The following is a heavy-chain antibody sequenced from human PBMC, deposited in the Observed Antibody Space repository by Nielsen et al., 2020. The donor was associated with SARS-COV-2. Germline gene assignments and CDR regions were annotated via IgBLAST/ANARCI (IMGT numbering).Heavy chain of an antibody. V-gene: IGHV3-33*01. CDR3: ARGPANYYYYYYMDV. Sequence: GESLKISCAASGFTFSSYGMHWVRQAPGKGLEWVAVIWYDGSNKYYADSVKGRFTISRDNSKNTLYLQMNSLRAEDTAVYYCARGPANYYYYYYMDVWGRGTTVTVSS. CDR2: IWYDGSNK. J-gene: IGHJ6*03. CDR1: GFTFSSYG.